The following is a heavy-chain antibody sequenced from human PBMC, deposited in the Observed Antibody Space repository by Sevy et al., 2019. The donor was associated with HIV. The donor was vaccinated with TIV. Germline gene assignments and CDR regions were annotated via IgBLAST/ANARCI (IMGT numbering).Heavy chain of an antibody. J-gene: IGHJ4*02. CDR2: INQGGSET. D-gene: IGHD3-10*01. CDR3: ANAEKGRGLDIY. Sequence: GGCLRLSCAASGFTFNNYWMSWVRQAPGKGLEWVANINQGGSETYYVDSVKGRFTISRDNAKNSLYLQMNSLIAEDTAVYYCANAEKGRGLDIYWGQGALVTVSS. CDR1: GFTFNNYW. V-gene: IGHV3-7*01.